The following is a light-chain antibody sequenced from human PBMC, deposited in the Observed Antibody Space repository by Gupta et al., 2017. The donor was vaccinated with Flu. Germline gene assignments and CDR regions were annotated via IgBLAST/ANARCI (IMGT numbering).Light chain of an antibody. V-gene: IGLV3-9*01. J-gene: IGLJ2*01. Sequence: GNTTRATSGGNSSESKDVHWFQQKPGQAPMLVIFKTTNRPAGIPGRFSGSHPGNTAALTIAGAQAGDEADYYCQASGSRTFVVFGGGTKLTGL. CDR2: KTT. CDR3: QASGSRTFVV. CDR1: SSESKD.